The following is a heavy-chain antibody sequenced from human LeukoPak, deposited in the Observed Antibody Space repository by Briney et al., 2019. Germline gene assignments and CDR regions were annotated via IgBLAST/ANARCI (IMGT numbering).Heavy chain of an antibody. Sequence: PGGSLRLSCAASGFTFSSYAMNWVRQAPGKGLEWVSGVSGSDGSTYYADSVKGRFTISRDNSGNTVFLQMNSLRAEDTAVYYCAKIAAAAYGGAYHSDYWGQGTLVTVSS. D-gene: IGHD6-13*01. CDR3: AKIAAAAYGGAYHSDY. V-gene: IGHV3-23*01. J-gene: IGHJ4*02. CDR1: GFTFSSYA. CDR2: VSGSDGST.